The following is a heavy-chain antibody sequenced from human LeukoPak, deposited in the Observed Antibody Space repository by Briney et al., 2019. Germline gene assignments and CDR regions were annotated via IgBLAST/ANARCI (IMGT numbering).Heavy chain of an antibody. V-gene: IGHV4-4*02. CDR3: ARRDGNYYSALDI. J-gene: IGHJ3*02. CDR1: GGSISSSNW. CDR2: IYHSGST. D-gene: IGHD1-26*01. Sequence: PSGTLSLTCAVSGGSISSSNWWSWVLQPPGKGLEWIGEIYHSGSTNYNPSLKSRVTISVDKSKNQFSLKLSSVTAADTAVYYCARRDGNYYSALDIWGQGTMVTVSS.